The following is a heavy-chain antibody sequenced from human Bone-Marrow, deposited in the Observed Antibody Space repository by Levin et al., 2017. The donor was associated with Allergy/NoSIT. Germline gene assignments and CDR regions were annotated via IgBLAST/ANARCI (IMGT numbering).Heavy chain of an antibody. CDR2: IYQSGTT. V-gene: IGHV4-30-2*01. Sequence: SKTLSLTCGVSGESISSGGYSWSCIRQPPGTGLEWIAYIYQSGTTYYNPSLKSRVTMSLDMSKNQFSLKLSSVTAADTAVYYCARVIASGIDTWGQGTLVTVSS. D-gene: IGHD3-10*01. CDR3: ARVIASGIDT. J-gene: IGHJ5*02. CDR1: GESISSGGYS.